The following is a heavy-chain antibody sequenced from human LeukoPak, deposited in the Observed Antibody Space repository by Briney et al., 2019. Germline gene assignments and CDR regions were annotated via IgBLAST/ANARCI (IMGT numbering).Heavy chain of an antibody. CDR3: ARVYHGSGMLDF. CDR1: RFTFSTYW. J-gene: IGHJ4*02. CDR2: IDSDGNST. Sequence: GGSLRLSCAASRFTFSTYWMHWVRQAPGKELVWVSRIDSDGNSTNYADSVKGRFTMSRDNAKNSLYLQMNSLRAEDTAMYYCARVYHGSGMLDFWGQGTLVTVSS. V-gene: IGHV3-74*01. D-gene: IGHD3-10*01.